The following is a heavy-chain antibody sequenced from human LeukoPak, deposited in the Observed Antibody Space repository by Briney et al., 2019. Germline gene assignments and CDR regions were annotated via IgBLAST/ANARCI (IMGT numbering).Heavy chain of an antibody. CDR2: FDPEDGET. CDR1: GYTLTELS. J-gene: IGHJ4*02. V-gene: IGHV1-24*01. CDR3: ATDLDSSGFNRRPNYFDY. D-gene: IGHD3-22*01. Sequence: ASVKVSCKVSGYTLTELSMHWVRQAPGKGLEWMGGFDPEDGETIYAQKFQGRVTMTEDTSTDTAYMELSSLRSEETAVYYCATDLDSSGFNRRPNYFDYWGQGTLVTVSS.